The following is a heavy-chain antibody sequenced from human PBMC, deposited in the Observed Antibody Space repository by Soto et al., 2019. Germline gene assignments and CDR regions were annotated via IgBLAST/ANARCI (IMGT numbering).Heavy chain of an antibody. J-gene: IGHJ4*02. D-gene: IGHD3-9*01. Sequence: SETLSLTCTVSGGSISSYYWSWIRQPPGKGLEWIGHIYYSGSTNYNPSLKSRVTISVDTSKNQFSLKLSSVTAADTAVYYCARHSPDFDWLSQFDYWGQGTLVTVSS. CDR2: IYYSGST. CDR1: GGSISSYY. CDR3: ARHSPDFDWLSQFDY. V-gene: IGHV4-59*08.